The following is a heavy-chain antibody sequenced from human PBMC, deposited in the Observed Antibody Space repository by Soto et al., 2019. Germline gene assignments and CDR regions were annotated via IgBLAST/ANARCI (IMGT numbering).Heavy chain of an antibody. D-gene: IGHD3-22*01. J-gene: IGHJ4*02. CDR2: ISGSGGST. CDR1: GFSFSSYA. V-gene: IGHV3-23*01. Sequence: EVQLLESGGGLVQPGGSLRLPCAASGFSFSSYAVSWVRQAPGKGLEWVSAISGSGGSTYYADSVKGRFTISRDNSKNTLHLQMNSLRVEDTAVYYCAKERDSRGYFDYWGQGTLVTVSS. CDR3: AKERDSRGYFDY.